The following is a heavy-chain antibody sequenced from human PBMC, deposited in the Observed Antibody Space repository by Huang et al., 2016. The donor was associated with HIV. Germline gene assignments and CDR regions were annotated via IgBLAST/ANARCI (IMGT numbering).Heavy chain of an antibody. Sequence: QVQLVQSGAEVKKPGSSVKVSCKASGGTFSSYAISWVRQAPGEGLEWMGGIIPICCTANYAQKFQGRVTITADESTSTAYMELSSRRSEDTAVYYCARARGYYDSSVSYYFDYWGQGTLVTVSS. CDR2: IIPICCTA. D-gene: IGHD3-22*01. V-gene: IGHV1-69*13. CDR1: GGTFSSYA. CDR3: ARARGYYDSSVSYYFDY. J-gene: IGHJ4*02.